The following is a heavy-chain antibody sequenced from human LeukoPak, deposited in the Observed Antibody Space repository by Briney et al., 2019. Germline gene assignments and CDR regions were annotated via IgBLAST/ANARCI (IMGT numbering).Heavy chain of an antibody. CDR1: DGSISSYY. Sequence: SETLSLICTVCDGSISSYYWSWIPQPPGKGLEWIGYIYYSGTTNYSPSPKSRDSISVATSKNQYSLKLSSVTAADTAKYYCAREKDSGWYSNRYFDYWGKGTLVTVSS. CDR3: AREKDSGWYSNRYFDY. D-gene: IGHD6-19*01. J-gene: IGHJ4*02. CDR2: IYYSGTT. V-gene: IGHV4-59*01.